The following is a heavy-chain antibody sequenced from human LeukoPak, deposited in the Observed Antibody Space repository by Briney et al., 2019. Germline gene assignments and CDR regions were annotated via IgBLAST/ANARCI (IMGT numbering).Heavy chain of an antibody. V-gene: IGHV3-15*01. Sequence: GGSLRLSCAASGFTFSNAWMSWVRQAPGKGLEWVGRIKSKTDGGTTDYAAPVKGRFTISRDESKNTLYLQMNSLKTEDTAVYYCTTSAPYYDYVWGSYRYTEDFDYWGQGTLVTVSS. CDR2: IKSKTDGGTT. J-gene: IGHJ4*02. D-gene: IGHD3-16*02. CDR3: TTSAPYYDYVWGSYRYTEDFDY. CDR1: GFTFSNAW.